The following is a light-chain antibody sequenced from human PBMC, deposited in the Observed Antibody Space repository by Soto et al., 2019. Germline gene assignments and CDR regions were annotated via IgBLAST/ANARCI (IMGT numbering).Light chain of an antibody. J-gene: IGLJ3*02. CDR3: GSFTTSRIWV. Sequence: QSALTQPASVSGSPGQSITISCTGTSSNVGSYKLVSWYQQHPGKAPKLMIFEVNKRPSGVSNRFSGSKSGNTASLTISGLQLEDEADYFCGSFTTSRIWVFGGGTKVTVL. V-gene: IGLV2-14*02. CDR1: SSNVGSYKL. CDR2: EVN.